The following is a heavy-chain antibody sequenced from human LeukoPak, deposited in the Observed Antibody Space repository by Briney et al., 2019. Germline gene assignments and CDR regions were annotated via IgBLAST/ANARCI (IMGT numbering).Heavy chain of an antibody. Sequence: SETLSLTCSVSGGSISSYYWSWIRQPPGKGLEWIGYIYYSGRTSYNPSLKSRVTISVDMSKNQFSLKLSSVTAADTAVYYCARTTEGGYTYDYFYYYYMDVWGKGTTVTISS. CDR3: ARTTEGGYTYDYFYYYYMDV. V-gene: IGHV4-59*01. CDR1: GGSISSYY. J-gene: IGHJ6*03. CDR2: IYYSGRT. D-gene: IGHD5-18*01.